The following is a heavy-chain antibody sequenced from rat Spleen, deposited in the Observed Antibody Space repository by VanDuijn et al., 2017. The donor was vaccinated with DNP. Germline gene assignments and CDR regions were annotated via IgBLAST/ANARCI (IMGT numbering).Heavy chain of an antibody. CDR3: TRPRGSYGGYRLDA. Sequence: EVQLVESGGGLVQPGRSLKLSCAASGFTFSNYYMAWVRQAPKKGLEWVATISTSGSRTYYPDSVKGRFTISRDNAESTLYLQMDSLRSDDTATYYCTRPRGSYGGYRLDAWGQGTSVSVSS. CDR2: ISTSGSRT. J-gene: IGHJ4*01. D-gene: IGHD1-11*01. V-gene: IGHV5-25*01. CDR1: GFTFSNYY.